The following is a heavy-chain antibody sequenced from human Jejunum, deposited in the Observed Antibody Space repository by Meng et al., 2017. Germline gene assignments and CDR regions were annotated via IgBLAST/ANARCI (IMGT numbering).Heavy chain of an antibody. CDR1: GFTLSSND. Sequence: QVQLVESGGGVVQPGGSLRLSCVVSGFTLSSNDMHWVRQTPGKGLEWVSAIPFDDKNEYYAGPVQGRFTASSDNSKNTLYLQMSGLRAEDTAIYYCARDYSGYNQEFDYWGLGTLVTVSS. J-gene: IGHJ4*02. CDR3: ARDYSGYNQEFDY. D-gene: IGHD5-24*01. CDR2: IPFDDKNE. V-gene: IGHV3-30*03.